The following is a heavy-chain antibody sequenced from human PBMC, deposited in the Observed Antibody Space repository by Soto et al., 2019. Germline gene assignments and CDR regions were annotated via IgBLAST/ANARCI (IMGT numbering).Heavy chain of an antibody. V-gene: IGHV4-31*03. CDR1: GGSISSGGYY. J-gene: IGHJ5*02. CDR2: IYYSGST. Sequence: PSETLSLTCTVSGGSISSGGYYWSWIRQHPGKGLEWIGNIYYSGSTYYNPSLKSRVTISVDTSKNQFSLKLSSVTAADTAVYYCARADCSGGSCYSIARWFDPWGQGTLVTVSS. CDR3: ARADCSGGSCYSIARWFDP. D-gene: IGHD2-15*01.